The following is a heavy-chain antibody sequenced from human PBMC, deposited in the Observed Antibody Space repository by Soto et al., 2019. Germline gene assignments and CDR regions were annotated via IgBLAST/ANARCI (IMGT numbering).Heavy chain of an antibody. J-gene: IGHJ4*02. CDR2: VRGRDGST. Sequence: EVQLLESGGGLVQPGASLRLSCAASGFTFTTFDMSWARQAPGKGLDWVSVVRGRDGSTSYADSLKGRFTISKDSSKNTLYLQMNSLRAEDTAVDYCAKGAWLDYWGQGSLVTVSS. CDR1: GFTFTTFD. D-gene: IGHD5-12*01. CDR3: AKGAWLDY. V-gene: IGHV3-23*01.